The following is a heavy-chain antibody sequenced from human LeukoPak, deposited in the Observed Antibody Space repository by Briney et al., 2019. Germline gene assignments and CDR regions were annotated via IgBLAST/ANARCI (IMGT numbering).Heavy chain of an antibody. J-gene: IGHJ4*02. CDR3: ARESTTVNYDY. D-gene: IGHD4-11*01. CDR1: GYTLTELS. Sequence: ASVKVSCKVSGYTLTELSMHWVRQAPGKGLEWMGGFDPEDGETIYAQKFQGRVTMTTDTSTSTAYMELRSLRSDDTAVYYCARESTTVNYDYWGQGTLVTVSS. V-gene: IGHV1-24*01. CDR2: FDPEDGET.